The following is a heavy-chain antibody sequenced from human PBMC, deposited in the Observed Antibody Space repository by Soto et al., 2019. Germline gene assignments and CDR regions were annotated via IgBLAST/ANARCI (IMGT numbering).Heavy chain of an antibody. V-gene: IGHV4-31*03. CDR3: ARDWSGAAGTHYYSHGMDV. CDR2: IYYSGST. Sequence: TLSLTCTVSGGSISSGGYYWSWIRQHPGKGLEWIGYIYYSGSTYYNPSLKSRVTISVDTSKNQFSLKLSSVTAADTAVYYCARDWSGAAGTHYYSHGMDVWGQGTTVTVSS. J-gene: IGHJ6*02. D-gene: IGHD6-13*01. CDR1: GGSISSGGYY.